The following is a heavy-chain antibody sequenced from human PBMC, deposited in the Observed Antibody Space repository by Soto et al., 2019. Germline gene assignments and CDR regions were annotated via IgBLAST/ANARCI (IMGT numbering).Heavy chain of an antibody. CDR3: AKDRDVVVPAATYFDY. D-gene: IGHD2-2*01. Sequence: LRLSCAASGFTFSSYAMSWVRQAPGKGLEWVSAISGSGGSTYYADSVKGRFTISRDNSKNTLYLQMNSLRAEDTAVYYCAKDRDVVVPAATYFDYWGQGTLVTVSS. J-gene: IGHJ4*02. CDR1: GFTFSSYA. CDR2: ISGSGGST. V-gene: IGHV3-23*01.